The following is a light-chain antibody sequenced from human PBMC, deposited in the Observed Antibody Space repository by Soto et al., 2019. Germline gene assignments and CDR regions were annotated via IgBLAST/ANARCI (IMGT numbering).Light chain of an antibody. CDR3: QQYGTSPRT. CDR1: QSISSNY. Sequence: DIVMTQSPGTLSLSPGERATLSCRASQSISSNYLAWYQQKPGQSPRLLIYGASSRATGIPDRFSGHGSGTDFTLTISRLEPEDFAVYFCQQYGTSPRTFGQGTKVEIK. J-gene: IGKJ1*01. V-gene: IGKV3-20*01. CDR2: GAS.